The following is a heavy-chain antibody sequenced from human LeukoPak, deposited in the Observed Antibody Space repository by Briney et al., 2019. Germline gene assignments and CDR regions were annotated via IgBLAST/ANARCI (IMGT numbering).Heavy chain of an antibody. CDR2: ISGSTVGT. Sequence: GGSLRLSCVGSGITLSSYAMNWVRQAPGKGLEWVSAISGSTVGTFYSDSVRGRFTISRDSPKNTLYLQMNSLRVEDTAVYYCTKNPLDYWGQGTLVTVSS. J-gene: IGHJ4*02. V-gene: IGHV3-23*01. CDR1: GITLSSYA. CDR3: TKNPLDY.